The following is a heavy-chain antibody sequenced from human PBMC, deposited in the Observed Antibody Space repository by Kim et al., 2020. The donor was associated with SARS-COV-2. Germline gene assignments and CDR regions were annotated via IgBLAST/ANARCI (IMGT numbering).Heavy chain of an antibody. D-gene: IGHD3-10*01. CDR2: MNPNSGNT. J-gene: IGHJ5*02. CDR3: ARVSEHYYGSGSYYMGFGAWFDP. CDR1: GYTFTSYD. V-gene: IGHV1-8*01. Sequence: ASVKVSCKASGYTFTSYDINWVRQATGQGLEWMGWMNPNSGNTGYAQKFQGRVTMTRNTSISTAYMELSSLRSEDTAVYYCARVSEHYYGSGSYYMGFGAWFDPWGQGTLVTVSS.